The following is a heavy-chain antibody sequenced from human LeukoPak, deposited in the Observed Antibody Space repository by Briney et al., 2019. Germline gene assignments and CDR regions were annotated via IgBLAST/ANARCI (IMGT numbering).Heavy chain of an antibody. D-gene: IGHD6-13*01. Sequence: GGSLRLSCAASGFTFSRYAMSWVRQAPGEGVEWVSAISGSGGSTYYADAVKGRFTFSRDNSKNTLYLQMNSLRAEDTAVYYCALIAAAGPNWFDPWGQGTLVTVSS. V-gene: IGHV3-23*01. CDR3: ALIAAAGPNWFDP. CDR1: GFTFSRYA. CDR2: ISGSGGST. J-gene: IGHJ5*02.